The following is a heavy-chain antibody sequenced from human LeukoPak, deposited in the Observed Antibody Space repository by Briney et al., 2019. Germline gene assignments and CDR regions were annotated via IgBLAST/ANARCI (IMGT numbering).Heavy chain of an antibody. V-gene: IGHV1-2*06. CDR1: GGTFSSYA. D-gene: IGHD3-22*01. J-gene: IGHJ4*02. Sequence: ASVKVSCKASGGTFSSYAISWVRQAPGQGLEWMGRINPNSGGTNYAQKFQGRVTMTRDTSISTAYMELSRLRSDDTAVYYCARADYYDIDYWGQGTLVTVSS. CDR3: ARADYYDIDY. CDR2: INPNSGGT.